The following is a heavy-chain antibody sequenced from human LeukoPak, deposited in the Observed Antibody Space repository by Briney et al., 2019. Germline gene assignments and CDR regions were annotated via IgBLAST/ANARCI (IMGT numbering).Heavy chain of an antibody. CDR3: ARLGPPTYYYDSSGYYYARKDYYYYMDV. CDR2: INHSGST. J-gene: IGHJ6*03. CDR1: GGSFSGYY. V-gene: IGHV4-34*01. Sequence: SETLSLTCAVYGGSFSGYYWSWIRQPPGKVLEWIGEINHSGSTNYNPSLKSRVTISVDTSKNQFSLKLSSVTAADTAVYYCARLGPPTYYYDSSGYYYARKDYYYYMDVWGKGTTVTISS. D-gene: IGHD3-22*01.